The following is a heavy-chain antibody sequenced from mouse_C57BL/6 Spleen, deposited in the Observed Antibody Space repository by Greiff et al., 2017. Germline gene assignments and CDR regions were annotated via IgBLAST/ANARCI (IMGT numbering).Heavy chain of an antibody. CDR1: GYTFTSYW. V-gene: IGHV1-55*01. D-gene: IGHD4-1*01. Sequence: QVQLQQPGAELVKPGASVTMSCKASGYTFTSYWITWVKQRPGQGLEWIGDIYPGSGSTNYNEKFKSKATLTVDTSSSTAYMQLSSLTSEDSAVYYCARFGTHYYAMDYWGQGTSVTVSS. CDR3: ARFGTHYYAMDY. J-gene: IGHJ4*01. CDR2: IYPGSGST.